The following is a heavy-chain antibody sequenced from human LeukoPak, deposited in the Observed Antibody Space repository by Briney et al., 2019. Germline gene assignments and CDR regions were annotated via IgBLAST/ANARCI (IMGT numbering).Heavy chain of an antibody. Sequence: ASVKVSCKASGYTFTSYYMHWVRQAPRQGLGWMGIINPSGGGTSYAQKFQGRVTMTRDMSTSTVYMELSSLRSEDTAVYYCARVADRAGDWFDPWGQGTLVTVSS. CDR2: INPSGGGT. CDR1: GYTFTSYY. J-gene: IGHJ5*02. D-gene: IGHD6-6*01. CDR3: ARVADRAGDWFDP. V-gene: IGHV1-46*01.